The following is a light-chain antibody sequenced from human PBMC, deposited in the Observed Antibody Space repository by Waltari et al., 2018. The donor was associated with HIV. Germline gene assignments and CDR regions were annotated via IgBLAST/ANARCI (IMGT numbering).Light chain of an antibody. J-gene: IGLJ2*01. CDR2: EVS. CDR1: SSDVWSYNL. Sequence: QSALTQPASVSGSPGQSITISCTGTSSDVWSYNLVSWYQQQPGKAPKLIIYEVSKRPSGVSKRFSGSKSGSTASLTIAGLQPEDEADYCCCSYASTTDTYVVFGGGTKLTVL. CDR3: CSYASTTDTYVV. V-gene: IGLV2-23*02.